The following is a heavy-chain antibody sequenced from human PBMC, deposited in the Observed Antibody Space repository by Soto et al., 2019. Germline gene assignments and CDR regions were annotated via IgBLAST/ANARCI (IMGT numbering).Heavy chain of an antibody. V-gene: IGHV4-34*01. CDR3: ARSMNDHNHHHWGFDS. D-gene: IGHD7-27*01. CDR2: IDHTGRT. J-gene: IGHJ5*01. CDR1: GGSFNPYH. Sequence: XETLSLTCAVYGGSFNPYHWSFIRQPPGKRLEWIGEIDHTGRTNYNPSVKGRVTMSVDTSKNQFSLNLRSVTAADTAVYFCARSMNDHNHHHWGFDSWGQGTLVTV.